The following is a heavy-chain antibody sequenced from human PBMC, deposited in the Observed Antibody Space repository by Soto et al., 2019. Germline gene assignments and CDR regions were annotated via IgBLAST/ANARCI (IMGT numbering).Heavy chain of an antibody. CDR1: GGTLSCYA. Sequence: SVKVSCTASGGTLSCYAISWVRQSSGQGLECMGGIILIFGIANYAQKFQSRVTITADESTSTAYMELSRLRSEDTAVYYCAAVRKLPGYYDSSGPNDAFDIWGQGTMVTVSS. CDR2: IILIFGIA. CDR3: AAVRKLPGYYDSSGPNDAFDI. J-gene: IGHJ3*02. D-gene: IGHD3-22*01. V-gene: IGHV1-69*13.